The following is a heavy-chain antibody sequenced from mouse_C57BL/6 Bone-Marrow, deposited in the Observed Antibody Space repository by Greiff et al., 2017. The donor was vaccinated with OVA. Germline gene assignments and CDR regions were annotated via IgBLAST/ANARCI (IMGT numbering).Heavy chain of an antibody. CDR1: GFTFSDYY. J-gene: IGHJ4*01. Sequence: DVQLVESEGGLVQPGSSMKLSCTASGFTFSDYYMAWVRQVPEKGLEWVANINYDGSSTYYLDSLKSRFIISRDNAKNILYLQMSSLKSEDTATYYCAREMNYYGSSYDYYAMDYWGQGTSVTVSS. CDR3: AREMNYYGSSYDYYAMDY. D-gene: IGHD1-1*01. CDR2: INYDGSST. V-gene: IGHV5-16*01.